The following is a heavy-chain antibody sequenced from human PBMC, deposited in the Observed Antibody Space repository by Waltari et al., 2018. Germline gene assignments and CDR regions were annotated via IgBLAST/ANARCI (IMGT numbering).Heavy chain of an antibody. CDR3: ARDEQGPREYYMVV. V-gene: IGHV3-7*01. J-gene: IGHJ6*03. Sequence: EAQLVESGGVLVQPGGSLRLSCATSGFPFTNYWISWVRQAPGEGLEWVANIKHDGSEKYYLGSVKGRFTISRDNARKSVYLEMNSLRLDDTGVYYCARDEQGPREYYMVVWGKGTTVTVSS. D-gene: IGHD1-26*01. CDR1: GFPFTNYW. CDR2: IKHDGSEK.